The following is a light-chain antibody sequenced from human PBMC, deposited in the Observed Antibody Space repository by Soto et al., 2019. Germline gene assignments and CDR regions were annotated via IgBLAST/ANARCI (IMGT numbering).Light chain of an antibody. Sequence: QLVLTQPPSASATPGQRVTISCSGSSSNIGSNYVYWYQQLPGTAPKVLIYRNNQRPSGVPDRFSGSKSGTSASLAISGLRSEDEADYYCAAWDDSLSGFYVFGIGTKLTVL. CDR1: SSNIGSNY. J-gene: IGLJ1*01. V-gene: IGLV1-47*01. CDR3: AAWDDSLSGFYV. CDR2: RNN.